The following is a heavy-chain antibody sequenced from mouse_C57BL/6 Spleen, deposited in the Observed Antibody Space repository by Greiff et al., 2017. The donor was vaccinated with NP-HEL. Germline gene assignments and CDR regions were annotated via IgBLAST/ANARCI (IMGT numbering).Heavy chain of an antibody. CDR1: GFTFTDYY. CDR2: IRNKANGYTT. V-gene: IGHV7-3*01. D-gene: IGHD1-1*01. CDR3: ASISGSSYGWYFDV. Sequence: EVKLQESGGGLVQPGGSLSLSCAASGFTFTDYYMSWVRQPPGKALEWLGFIRNKANGYTTEYSASVKGRFTISRDNSQSILYLQMNALRAEDSATYYCASISGSSYGWYFDVWGTGTTVTVSS. J-gene: IGHJ1*03.